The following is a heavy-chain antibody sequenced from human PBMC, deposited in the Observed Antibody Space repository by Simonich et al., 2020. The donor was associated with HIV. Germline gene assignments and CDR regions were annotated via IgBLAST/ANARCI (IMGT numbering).Heavy chain of an antibody. CDR2: INHSGST. J-gene: IGHJ4*02. Sequence: QVQLQQWGAGLLKPSETLSLTCAVYGGSFSGYYWSWIRQPPGKGLERIGEINHSGSTNYNPSLKSRATISVDTSKNQFSLKLSSVTAADTAVYYCARGFYQRLYYFDYWGQGTLVTVSS. V-gene: IGHV4-34*01. D-gene: IGHD2-2*01. CDR3: ARGFYQRLYYFDY. CDR1: GGSFSGYY.